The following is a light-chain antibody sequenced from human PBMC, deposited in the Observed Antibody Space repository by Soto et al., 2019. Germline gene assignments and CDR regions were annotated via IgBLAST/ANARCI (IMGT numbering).Light chain of an antibody. J-gene: IGKJ5*01. CDR1: QSIKKF. CDR2: DAS. V-gene: IGKV1-9*01. Sequence: DIQMTQSPSSLSASVGDRVTITCRASQSIKKFLSWYQQKPGRAPKLLIYDASTLQGGVPSRFSATVSGTEFSLTITSLQPEDFATYYCQQLFDSPITFGQGTRLEI. CDR3: QQLFDSPIT.